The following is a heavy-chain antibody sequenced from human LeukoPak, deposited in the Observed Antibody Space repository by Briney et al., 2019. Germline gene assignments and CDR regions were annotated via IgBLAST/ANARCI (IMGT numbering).Heavy chain of an antibody. J-gene: IGHJ4*02. V-gene: IGHV1-2*02. D-gene: IGHD4-23*01. CDR1: GYTFNGYY. Sequence: ASVKVSCKASGYTFNGYYMHWVRQAPGQGLEWMGWINPNSGGTNYAQKFQGRVTMTRDTSISTAYMELSRLRSDDTAVYYCAREDYGGNGVGYWGQGTLVTVSS. CDR2: INPNSGGT. CDR3: AREDYGGNGVGY.